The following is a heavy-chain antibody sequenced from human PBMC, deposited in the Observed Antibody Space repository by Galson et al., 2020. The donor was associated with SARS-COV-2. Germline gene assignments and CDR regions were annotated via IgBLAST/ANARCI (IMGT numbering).Heavy chain of an antibody. CDR2: IYYSGST. V-gene: IGHV4-39*07. CDR1: GGSISSSSYY. Sequence: ASETLSLTCTVSGGSISSSSYYWGWIRQHPGKGLEWIGSIYYSGSTYYNPSLKSRVTISVDTSKNQFSLKLSSVTAADTAVYYCARAWGNYSSGWYLTYWGQGTLVTVSS. D-gene: IGHD6-19*01. CDR3: ARAWGNYSSGWYLTY. J-gene: IGHJ4*02.